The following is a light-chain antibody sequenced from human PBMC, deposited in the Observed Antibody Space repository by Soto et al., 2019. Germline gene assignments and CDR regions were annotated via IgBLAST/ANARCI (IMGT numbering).Light chain of an antibody. CDR3: TSYSSSSTLIV. Sequence: QSALTQPASVSGSPGQSISISCTGTSSDVGGYNYVSWYQQHPGKAPKLMIYGVSSRPSGVSNRFSGSKSGNTASLTISGLQTEDEADYYCTSYSSSSTLIVFGGGTKLTVL. J-gene: IGLJ2*01. CDR2: GVS. CDR1: SSDVGGYNY. V-gene: IGLV2-14*01.